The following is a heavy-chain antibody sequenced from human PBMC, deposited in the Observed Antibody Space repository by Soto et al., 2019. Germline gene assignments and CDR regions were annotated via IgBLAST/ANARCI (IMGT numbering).Heavy chain of an antibody. V-gene: IGHV1-18*04. CDR2: ISGYNGNT. D-gene: IGHD3-22*01. Sequence: QVQLVESGAEVKKPGASVKVSCKASGYTFTDYGISWVRQAPGQGLEWMGWISGYNGNTKYAQKFQGRVTMTTDTPTNTGYLELGSLRSYDTAVYYCARDREYYYDSSGNYYYHYGLDVWGQGTTVTVS. J-gene: IGHJ6*02. CDR1: GYTFTDYG. CDR3: ARDREYYYDSSGNYYYHYGLDV.